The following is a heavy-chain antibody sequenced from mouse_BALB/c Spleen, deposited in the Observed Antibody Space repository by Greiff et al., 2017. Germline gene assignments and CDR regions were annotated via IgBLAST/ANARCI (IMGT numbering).Heavy chain of an antibody. V-gene: IGHV7-3*02. CDR3: ARDIRGITRSTMITTTEFAY. D-gene: IGHD2-4*01. CDR2: IRNKANGYTT. Sequence: EVKLMESGGGLVQPGGSLRLSCATSGFTFTDYYMSWVRQPPGKALEWLGFIRNKANGYTTEYSASVKGRFTISRDNSQSILYLQMNTLRAEDSATYYCARDIRGITRSTMITTTEFAYWGQGTLVTVSA. J-gene: IGHJ3*01. CDR1: GFTFTDYY.